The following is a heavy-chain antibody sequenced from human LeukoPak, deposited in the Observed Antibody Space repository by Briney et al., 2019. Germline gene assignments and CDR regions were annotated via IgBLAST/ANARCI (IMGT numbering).Heavy chain of an antibody. CDR1: GVSISSSNSY. V-gene: IGHV4-39*02. J-gene: IGHJ6*03. CDR3: ARDLTDSYGYYYYYYMDV. D-gene: IGHD5-18*01. CDR2: IYYSGNT. Sequence: PSETLPLTCTVSGVSISSSNSYWGWIRQPPGKGLEWIGSIYYSGNTYYNASLKSQVSISIDTSKNQFSLKLSSVTAADTAVYYCARDLTDSYGYYYYYYMDVWGKGTTVTISS.